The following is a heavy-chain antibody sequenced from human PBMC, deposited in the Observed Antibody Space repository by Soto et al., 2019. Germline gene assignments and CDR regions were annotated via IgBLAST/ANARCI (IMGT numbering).Heavy chain of an antibody. D-gene: IGHD3-22*01. J-gene: IGHJ4*02. Sequence: EVQLLESGGGLVQPGGSLRLSCAASGFTFSSYAMSWVRQAPGKGLEWVSAISGSGGSTYDADSVKGRFTISRDNSKNTLYLQMTSLRAEDTAVYYCAKVNTMILLWGFDYWGQGTLVTVSS. CDR1: GFTFSSYA. CDR3: AKVNTMILLWGFDY. V-gene: IGHV3-23*01. CDR2: ISGSGGST.